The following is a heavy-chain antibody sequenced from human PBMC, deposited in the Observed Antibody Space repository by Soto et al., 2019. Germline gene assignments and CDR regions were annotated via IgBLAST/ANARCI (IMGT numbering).Heavy chain of an antibody. CDR3: ERVVVATAMVTFEH. CDR1: GYTFTSDG. Sequence: ASVKVSCKASGYTFTSDGISWVRQAPGQGLEWMGWISAYNGNTNYAQKLQGRVTMTTDTSTSTAYMELRSLRSDDTAVYYCERVVVATAMVTFEHWGQGTIVSGS. CDR2: ISAYNGNT. V-gene: IGHV1-18*01. D-gene: IGHD5-18*01. J-gene: IGHJ4*02.